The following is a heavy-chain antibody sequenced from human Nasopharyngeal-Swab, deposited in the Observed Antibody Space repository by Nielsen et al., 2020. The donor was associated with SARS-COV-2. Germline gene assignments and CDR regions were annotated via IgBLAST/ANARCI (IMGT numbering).Heavy chain of an antibody. D-gene: IGHD3-22*01. V-gene: IGHV3-30*18. CDR3: AKENIRLGYYYDSSGLDY. J-gene: IGHJ4*02. Sequence: GESLKISCEASGFTFSSYGMHWVRQAPGKGLEWVAVISYDGSNKYYADSVKGRFTISRDNSKNTLYLQMNSLRAEDTAVYYCAKENIRLGYYYDSSGLDYWGQGTLVTVSS. CDR2: ISYDGSNK. CDR1: GFTFSSYG.